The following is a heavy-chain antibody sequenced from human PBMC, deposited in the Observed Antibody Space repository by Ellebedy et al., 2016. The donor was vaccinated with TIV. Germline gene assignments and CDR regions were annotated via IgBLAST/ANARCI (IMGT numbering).Heavy chain of an antibody. J-gene: IGHJ4*02. V-gene: IGHV3-21*01. D-gene: IGHD6-13*01. CDR1: GFTFSSFT. Sequence: PGGSLRLSCEASGFTFSSFTMNWVRQAPGRGLEWVSSISSSGTYIHNADSVKGRFTISRDNAKNSLYLQMNRLRVEDTAIYYCARPAASYSSSWYDFDCWGRGTLVAVSS. CDR3: ARPAASYSSSWYDFDC. CDR2: ISSSGTYI.